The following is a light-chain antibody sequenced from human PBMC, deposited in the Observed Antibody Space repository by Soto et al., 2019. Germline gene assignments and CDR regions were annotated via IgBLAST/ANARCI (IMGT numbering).Light chain of an antibody. CDR2: GAS. J-gene: IGKJ1*01. Sequence: EMVLTQSPGTLSVSPGERATLSCLASQSVSSSYLAWYQQKPGQAPRLLIYGASSRATGIPDRFSGSGSGTDFTLTISRLEPEDFAVYYCQQYGSSPWTFGQGTKVDI. CDR1: QSVSSSY. V-gene: IGKV3-20*01. CDR3: QQYGSSPWT.